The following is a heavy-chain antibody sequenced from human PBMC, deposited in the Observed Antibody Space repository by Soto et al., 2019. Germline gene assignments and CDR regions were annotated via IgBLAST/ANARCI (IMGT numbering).Heavy chain of an antibody. D-gene: IGHD2-15*01. CDR1: GGSINSNNYY. V-gene: IGHV4-39*02. CDR2: IYYDGST. J-gene: IGHJ4*02. Sequence: KSSETLSLNCTVSGGSINSNNYYWAWIRQPPGKGLAWIASIYYDGSTYYNPSLKSRVSISVDTSKNHFSLKLSSATAADTAVYYCAKVVVAATRHTDFDSWGQGTLVTVSS. CDR3: AKVVVAATRHTDFDS.